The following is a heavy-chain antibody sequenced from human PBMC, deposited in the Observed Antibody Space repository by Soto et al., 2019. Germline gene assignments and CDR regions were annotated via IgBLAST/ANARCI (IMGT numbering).Heavy chain of an antibody. Sequence: SGPTLVNPTQTLTLTCTFSGFSLSTSGVGVGWIRQPPGKALEWLALIYWDDDKRYSPSLKSRLTITKDTSKNQVVLTMTNMDPVDTATYYCAHTREPDFWSGYSSNWFDPWGQGTLVTVSS. J-gene: IGHJ5*02. CDR1: GFSLSTSGVG. CDR2: IYWDDDK. V-gene: IGHV2-5*02. CDR3: AHTREPDFWSGYSSNWFDP. D-gene: IGHD3-3*01.